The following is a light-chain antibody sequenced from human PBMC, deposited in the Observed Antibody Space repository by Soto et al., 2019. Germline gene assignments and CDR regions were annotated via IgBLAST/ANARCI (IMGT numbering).Light chain of an antibody. CDR2: GAA. J-gene: IGKJ4*02. CDR3: QQYHTWPA. Sequence: EIVMTQSPATLSVSPGERVTLSCRASQSVFSSLAWYQQKPGQAPRLLIYGAATRATGIPARFSGSGSGTDFPPTISSLQSEDFAVYFFQQYHTWPAFGRGTRVEI. V-gene: IGKV3-15*01. CDR1: QSVFSS.